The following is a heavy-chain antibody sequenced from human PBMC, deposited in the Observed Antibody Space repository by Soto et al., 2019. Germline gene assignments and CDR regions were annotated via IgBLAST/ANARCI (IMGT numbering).Heavy chain of an antibody. CDR2: ISGSDDST. CDR3: AKMSSTSTFDY. Sequence: EVQLLESGGGLVQPGESLRLSCAASGFTFSSYAMSWVRQAPGKGLEWVSVISGSDDSTYYADSVKGRFTISRDNSMNMRYLQMNSLGAEDTAVYYCAKMSSTSTFDYRGQGTLVTVSS. D-gene: IGHD6-6*01. V-gene: IGHV3-23*01. J-gene: IGHJ4*02. CDR1: GFTFSSYA.